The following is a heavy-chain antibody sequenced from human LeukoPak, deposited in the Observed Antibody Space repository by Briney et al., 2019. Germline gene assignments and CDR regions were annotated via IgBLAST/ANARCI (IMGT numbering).Heavy chain of an antibody. CDR2: INPNSGGT. D-gene: IGHD6-19*01. Sequence: ASVKVSCKASGYTFTGYYMHWVRQAPGQGLEWMGWINPNSGGTNYARKFQGWVTMTRDASISTAYMELSRLRSDDTAVYYCARAGIAVAGTKAFDIWGQGTMVTVSS. J-gene: IGHJ3*02. CDR3: ARAGIAVAGTKAFDI. CDR1: GYTFTGYY. V-gene: IGHV1-2*04.